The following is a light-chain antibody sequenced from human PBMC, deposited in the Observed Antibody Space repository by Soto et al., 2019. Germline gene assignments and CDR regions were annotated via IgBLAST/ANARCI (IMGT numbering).Light chain of an antibody. Sequence: DIQMTQSPSSLSASVGDRVTITCPASQRISTYSAWYQQKPGKVPKLLVYPASILQSRVPSRFSGSGSGTDFTLTIGCLEPGGVATDDCQEYNSAPLNCGGGTKVEIK. CDR3: QEYNSAPLN. J-gene: IGKJ4*01. CDR2: PAS. CDR1: QRISTY. V-gene: IGKV1-27*01.